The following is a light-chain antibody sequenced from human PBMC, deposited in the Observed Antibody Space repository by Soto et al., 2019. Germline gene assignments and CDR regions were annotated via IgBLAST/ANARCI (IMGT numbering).Light chain of an antibody. CDR1: QDISKW. CDR2: AAY. Sequence: DIQMTQSPSSVSASVGDRVSITCRASQDISKWVAWYRQRPGKAPDLLINAAYTLHTGVPTRFIGGGSGTNFTLTISGLQPEYFETYYYQQTHGFPYTFGQGTKVDIK. CDR3: QQTHGFPYT. J-gene: IGKJ2*01. V-gene: IGKV1-12*01.